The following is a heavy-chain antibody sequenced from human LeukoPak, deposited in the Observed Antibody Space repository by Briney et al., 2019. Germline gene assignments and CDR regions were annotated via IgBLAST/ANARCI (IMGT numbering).Heavy chain of an antibody. D-gene: IGHD3-10*01. J-gene: IGHJ5*02. V-gene: IGHV4-30-2*01. CDR3: ARKLWFDNDAGSWRDT. CDR2: IFHSGHS. Sequence: TLSLTRAVSLDSTSRGDSSGSWIRHTSGEGLGWVGYIFHSGHSYYNPSIKSRVNMSVDRSKNQFSLRLLSVTDAGTGIYDCARKLWFDNDAGSWRDTWGQGTQVTVSS. CDR1: LDSTSRGDSS.